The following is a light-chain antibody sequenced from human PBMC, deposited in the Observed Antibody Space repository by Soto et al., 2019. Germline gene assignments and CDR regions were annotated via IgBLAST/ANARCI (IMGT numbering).Light chain of an antibody. V-gene: IGKV3-20*01. Sequence: EIVLTQSPGALSLSPGESATLSCRASQSVGSTYLAWYQQKPGQAPRLLIYAASSRATGIPDRLSGSGSGTDFTLTISRLEPGDFAVYYCQQYGSSPYTFGQGTKVDIK. CDR2: AAS. CDR1: QSVGSTY. CDR3: QQYGSSPYT. J-gene: IGKJ2*01.